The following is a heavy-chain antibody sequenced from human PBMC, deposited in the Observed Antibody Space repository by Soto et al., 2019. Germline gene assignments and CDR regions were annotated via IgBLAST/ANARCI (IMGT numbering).Heavy chain of an antibody. Sequence: PXETLSLTCLVSGCSMSGYYWSWLRQPPGKGLEWIGNIYYSGSTNYNPSRKSQVTISVDTSKNQFSLKLRSVTAADTAVYYCAKEGTTSPYNWFDHWGQGTLVTVSS. CDR2: IYYSGST. CDR3: AKEGTTSPYNWFDH. D-gene: IGHD2-2*01. J-gene: IGHJ5*02. CDR1: GCSMSGYY. V-gene: IGHV4-59*01.